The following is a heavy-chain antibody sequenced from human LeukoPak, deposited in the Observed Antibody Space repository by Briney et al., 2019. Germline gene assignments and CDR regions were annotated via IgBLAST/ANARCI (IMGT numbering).Heavy chain of an antibody. J-gene: IGHJ6*02. CDR3: ARGPLGTIFGVVITSPTYYYYGMDV. D-gene: IGHD3-3*01. CDR1: GGSISSYY. Sequence: SETLSLTCTVSGGSISSYYWSWIRQPPGKGLEWIGYIYYSGSTNYNPSLKSRVTISVDTSKNQFSLKLSSVTAADTAVYYCARGPLGTIFGVVITSPTYYYYGMDVWGQGTTVTVSS. CDR2: IYYSGST. V-gene: IGHV4-59*12.